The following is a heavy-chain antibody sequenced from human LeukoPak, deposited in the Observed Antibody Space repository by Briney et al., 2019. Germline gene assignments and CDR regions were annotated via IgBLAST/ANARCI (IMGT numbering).Heavy chain of an antibody. J-gene: IGHJ4*02. Sequence: GGSLRLSCAAPGFTFSSYNMNWVRQAPGKGLEWVSSISSSSSYIYYTDSVKGRFTISRDNAKNSLYLQMNSLRADDTAIYYCARVSLGAAAGTSRWGQGTLVTVSS. CDR1: GFTFSSYN. V-gene: IGHV3-21*01. CDR3: ARVSLGAAAGTSR. D-gene: IGHD6-13*01. CDR2: ISSSSSYI.